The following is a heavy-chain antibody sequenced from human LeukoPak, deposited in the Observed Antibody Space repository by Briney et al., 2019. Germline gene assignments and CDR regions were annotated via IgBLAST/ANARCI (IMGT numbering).Heavy chain of an antibody. J-gene: IGHJ4*02. V-gene: IGHV5-51*01. CDR3: ARLGVVTGSHDY. CDR1: GYSFTSYW. D-gene: IGHD2-21*02. Sequence: GESLKISCKGSGYSFTSYWIGWVRQMPGKGLEWMGIIYPGGSDTRYNPSFRGQVTISADKSTSTAYLQWSSLKASDTAMYYCARLGVVTGSHDYWGQGTLVTVSS. CDR2: IYPGGSDT.